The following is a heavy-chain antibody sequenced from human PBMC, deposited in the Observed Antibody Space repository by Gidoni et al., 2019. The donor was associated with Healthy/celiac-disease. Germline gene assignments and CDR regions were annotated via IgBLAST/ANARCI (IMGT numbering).Heavy chain of an antibody. V-gene: IGHV3-33*01. Sequence: QVQLVESGGGVVQPGRSLRLSCAASGFTFRSYGMHWVRQAPGKGLEWVAVIWYDGSNKYYADSVKGRFTISRDNSKNTLYLQMNSLRAEDTAVYYCARDYQYYYDSSGFDYWGQGTLVTVSS. CDR1: GFTFRSYG. CDR3: ARDYQYYYDSSGFDY. J-gene: IGHJ4*02. CDR2: IWYDGSNK. D-gene: IGHD3-22*01.